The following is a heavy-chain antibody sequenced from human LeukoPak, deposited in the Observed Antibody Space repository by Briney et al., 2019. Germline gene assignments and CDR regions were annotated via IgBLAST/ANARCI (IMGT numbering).Heavy chain of an antibody. CDR1: GGSISSYY. D-gene: IGHD3-10*01. Sequence: SETLSLTRTVSGGSISSYYWSWIRQPPGKGLEWVGYIYYSGSTNYNPSLKSRVTISVDTSKNQFSLKLSSVTAADTAVYYCARLYYYGSGRNFDYWGQGTLVTVSS. CDR3: ARLYYYGSGRNFDY. J-gene: IGHJ4*02. V-gene: IGHV4-59*12. CDR2: IYYSGST.